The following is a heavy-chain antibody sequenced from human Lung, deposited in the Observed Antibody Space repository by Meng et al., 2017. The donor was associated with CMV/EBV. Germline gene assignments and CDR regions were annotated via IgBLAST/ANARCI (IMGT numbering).Heavy chain of an antibody. CDR1: GFPPSTTGVA. J-gene: IGHJ5*02. CDR2: IYWDNDK. V-gene: IGHV2-5*02. CDR3: ALFTGSWFDP. Sequence: LKVSCPTSVNPPQTLPLTFTFSGFPPSTTGVAVGWIRQPPGKALEWLALIYWDNDKRYSPSLKSRLTITKDTSKNQVVLTLTNMDPVDTATYYCALFTGSWFDPWGQGTLVTVSS. D-gene: IGHD1-14*01.